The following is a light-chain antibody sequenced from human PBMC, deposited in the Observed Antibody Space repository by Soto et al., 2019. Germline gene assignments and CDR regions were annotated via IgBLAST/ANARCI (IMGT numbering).Light chain of an antibody. CDR3: QQFDSVPCT. V-gene: IGKV1-33*01. CDR2: DAS. CDR1: QDINNY. Sequence: DIQMTQSPSSLSASVGDRVTITCQARQDINNYLIWYQHKPGKAPKLLIYDASTLGTGVSSSFSGGGSGTHFTFTISSLQPEDIATYYCQQFDSVPCTFGQGTKLELK. J-gene: IGKJ2*02.